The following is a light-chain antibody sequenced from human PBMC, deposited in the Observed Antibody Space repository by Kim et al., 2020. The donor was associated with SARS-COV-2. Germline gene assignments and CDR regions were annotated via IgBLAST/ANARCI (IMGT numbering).Light chain of an antibody. CDR2: WAS. CDR1: QTVLHRANNKNY. Sequence: RVTINCKSSQTVLHRANNKNYLAWYKQNPGQPPKLLIYWASTRQSGVPDRFSGSGSATDFTLTISSLQAEDVAVYYCQQYYSSPLTFGGGTKVEI. CDR3: QQYYSSPLT. J-gene: IGKJ4*01. V-gene: IGKV4-1*01.